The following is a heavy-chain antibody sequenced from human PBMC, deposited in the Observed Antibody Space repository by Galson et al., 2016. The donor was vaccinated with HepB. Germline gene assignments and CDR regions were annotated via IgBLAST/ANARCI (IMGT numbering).Heavy chain of an antibody. CDR2: IDPSDSYT. CDR1: GYSFTNYW. Sequence: QSGADVKKPGESLRISCIGSGYSFTNYWISWVRQMPRKGLEWMGRIDPSDSYTDYSPSFQGHVTISPDRSISTAYLQWSSLKASDTAMYYCARHSYSGYDGALDYWGQGTLVTVSS. CDR3: ARHSYSGYDGALDY. J-gene: IGHJ4*02. D-gene: IGHD5-12*01. V-gene: IGHV5-10-1*01.